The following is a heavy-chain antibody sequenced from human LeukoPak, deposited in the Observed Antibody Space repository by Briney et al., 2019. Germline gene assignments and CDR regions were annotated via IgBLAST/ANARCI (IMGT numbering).Heavy chain of an antibody. Sequence: PGRSLRLSCAASGFTFGDYAMSWVRQAPGKGLEWVGFIRTEAYDGATDYAASVKGRFTISRDDYKNIAYLQMISLNTEDTAVYYCTRTFGYYYFYMDVWGKGTTVIVSS. CDR2: IRTEAYDGAT. J-gene: IGHJ6*03. CDR1: GFTFGDYA. V-gene: IGHV3-49*04. D-gene: IGHD3-16*01. CDR3: TRTFGYYYFYMDV.